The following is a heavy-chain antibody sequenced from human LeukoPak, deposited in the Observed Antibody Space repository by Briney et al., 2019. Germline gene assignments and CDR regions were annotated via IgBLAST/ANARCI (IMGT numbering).Heavy chain of an antibody. D-gene: IGHD4-17*01. J-gene: IGHJ4*02. CDR3: AREATHDYGDSYFDY. V-gene: IGHV1-2*02. CDR1: GYTFTGYY. Sequence: GASVKVSCKASGYTFTGYYMHWVRQAPGQGLEWMGWINPNSGGTNYAQKFQGRVTMTRDTSISTAYMELSRLRSDDTAVYYCAREATHDYGDSYFDYWGQGTLVTVSS. CDR2: INPNSGGT.